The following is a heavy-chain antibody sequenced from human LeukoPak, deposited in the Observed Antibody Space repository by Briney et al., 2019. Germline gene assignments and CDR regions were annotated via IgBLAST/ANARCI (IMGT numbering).Heavy chain of an antibody. CDR2: INPNSGGT. D-gene: IGHD2-2*02. V-gene: IGHV1-2*02. CDR1: GYTFTGYY. J-gene: IGHJ4*02. CDR3: ARDSEQYQLLYPYYFDY. Sequence: ETSVKVSCKASGYTFTGYYMHWVRQAPGQGLEWMGWINPNSGGTNYAQKFQGRVTMTRDTSISTACMELSRLRSDDTAVYYCARDSEQYQLLYPYYFDYWGQGTLVTVSS.